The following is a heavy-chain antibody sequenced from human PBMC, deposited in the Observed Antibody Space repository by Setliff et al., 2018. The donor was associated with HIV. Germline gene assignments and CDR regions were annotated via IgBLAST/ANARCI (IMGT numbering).Heavy chain of an antibody. Sequence: AAPVKVSCKTSGYTFTAYYMHWVRQAPGQGLEWMGWIDPNNGDSDSAQKFQGRFTLTRDTSISTAYMELRSLTSDDTALYYCTRGGDLARVVGFRGFDPWGQGTQVTVS. D-gene: IGHD3-16*01. J-gene: IGHJ5*02. CDR2: IDPNNGDS. CDR1: GYTFTAYY. CDR3: TRGGDLARVVGFRGFDP. V-gene: IGHV1-2*02.